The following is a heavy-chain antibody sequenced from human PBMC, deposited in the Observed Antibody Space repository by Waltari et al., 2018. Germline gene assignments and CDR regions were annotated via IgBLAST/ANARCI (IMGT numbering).Heavy chain of an antibody. V-gene: IGHV3-74*01. CDR3: TRGGVGYGNFEY. CDR2: IDTGASDT. D-gene: IGHD5-12*01. J-gene: IGHJ4*02. CDR1: GFAFSSYW. Sequence: EVQLVESGGDLVQPGGSLRLSCAASGFAFSSYWMHWVRQTPGKGLVWVSRIDTGASDTYYADSVKGRFTISRDNAKNTFYLQMNSLRVEDTAVYYCTRGGVGYGNFEYWGLGTLVTVSS.